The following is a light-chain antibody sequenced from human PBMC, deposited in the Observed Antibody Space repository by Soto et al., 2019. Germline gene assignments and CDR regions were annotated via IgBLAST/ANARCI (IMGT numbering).Light chain of an antibody. CDR3: QQYNSAPLT. CDR1: QGISNY. CDR2: AAS. Sequence: DIQMTPSQSSLSASVGDRVTIISRASQGISNYFAWYQQKPGKVPKLLIYAASTLQSGVPSRFSGSGSGTDFTLTISSLQPEDVATYYCQQYNSAPLTFGGGTKVDIK. V-gene: IGKV1-27*01. J-gene: IGKJ4*01.